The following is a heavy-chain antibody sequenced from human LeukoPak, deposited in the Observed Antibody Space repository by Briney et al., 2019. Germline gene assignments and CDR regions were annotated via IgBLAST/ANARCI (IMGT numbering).Heavy chain of an antibody. Sequence: ASVKVSCTASGYTFTSYYMHWVRQAPGQGLEWMGIINPSGGSTSYAQKFQGRVTITADESTSTAYMELSSLRSEDTAVYYCARTPAGGQGDYWGQGTLVTVSS. V-gene: IGHV1-46*01. CDR2: INPSGGST. CDR1: GYTFTSYY. CDR3: ARTPAGGQGDY. J-gene: IGHJ4*02.